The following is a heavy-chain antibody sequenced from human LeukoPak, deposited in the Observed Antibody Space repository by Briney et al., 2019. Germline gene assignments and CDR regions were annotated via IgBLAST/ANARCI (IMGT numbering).Heavy chain of an antibody. D-gene: IGHD5-18*01. CDR1: GFTFSSYA. Sequence: GGSLRLSCAASGFTFSSYAMSWVRQAPGKGLEWVSAISGSGGSTYYADSVKGRFTISRDNSKNTLYLQMNSLRAEDAAVYYCAKGMGYSYGFFDYWGQGTLVTVSS. V-gene: IGHV3-23*01. CDR3: AKGMGYSYGFFDY. J-gene: IGHJ4*02. CDR2: ISGSGGST.